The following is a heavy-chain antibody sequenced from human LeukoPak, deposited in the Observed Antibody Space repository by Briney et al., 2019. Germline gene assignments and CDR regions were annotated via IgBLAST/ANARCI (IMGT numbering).Heavy chain of an antibody. CDR3: ARDGDCTNGVCYTSLGY. CDR1: GYTFTSYY. D-gene: IGHD2-8*01. Sequence: ASVKVSCKASGYTFTSYYMHWVRQAPGQGLEWMGIINPSGGSTSYAQKFQGRVTMTRDMPTSTVYMELSSLRSEDTAVYYCARDGDCTNGVCYTSLGYWGQGTLVTVSS. V-gene: IGHV1-46*01. J-gene: IGHJ4*02. CDR2: INPSGGST.